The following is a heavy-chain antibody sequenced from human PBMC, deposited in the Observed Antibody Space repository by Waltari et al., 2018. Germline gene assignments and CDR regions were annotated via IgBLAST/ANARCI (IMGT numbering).Heavy chain of an antibody. CDR1: SYSIRSGYF. CDR2: ISHMGKT. V-gene: IGHV4-38-2*02. Sequence: QVQLQESGPGLARPSETLSLTCVVSSYSIRSGYFWGWIRQPPGKGLEWIGSISHMGKTYYNPPLQSRLSLSVDTSKNQFALKVTSVTAADTAIYYCVRDLGGSGNSWFDAWGQGTLVTVSS. D-gene: IGHD3-10*01. CDR3: VRDLGGSGNSWFDA. J-gene: IGHJ5*02.